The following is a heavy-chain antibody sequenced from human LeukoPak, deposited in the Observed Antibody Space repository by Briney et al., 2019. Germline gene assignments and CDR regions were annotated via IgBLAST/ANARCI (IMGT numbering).Heavy chain of an antibody. J-gene: IGHJ4*02. V-gene: IGHV4-30-4*08. Sequence: PSETLSLTCTVSGGSISSGDYYWSWIRQSPGKGLEWIGYIYHSGGTYYNPSFKSRVIISVDTSKNQFSLKLSSVTAADTAVYYCARADSSGYYYDYWGQGTLVTVSS. D-gene: IGHD3-22*01. CDR2: IYHSGGT. CDR3: ARADSSGYYYDY. CDR1: GGSISSGDYY.